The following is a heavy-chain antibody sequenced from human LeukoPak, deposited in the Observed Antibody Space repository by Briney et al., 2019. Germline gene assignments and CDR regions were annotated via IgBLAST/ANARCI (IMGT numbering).Heavy chain of an antibody. CDR1: GFTFSSYS. CDR2: ISSSSSTI. V-gene: IGHV3-48*01. CDR3: ASPNRGSTSPFDY. J-gene: IGHJ4*02. D-gene: IGHD2-2*01. Sequence: GGSLRLSCAASGFTFSSYSMNWVRQAPGKGLEWVSYISSSSSTIYYADSVKGRFTISRDNAENSLYLQMNSLRAEDTAVYYCASPNRGSTSPFDYWGQGTLVTVSS.